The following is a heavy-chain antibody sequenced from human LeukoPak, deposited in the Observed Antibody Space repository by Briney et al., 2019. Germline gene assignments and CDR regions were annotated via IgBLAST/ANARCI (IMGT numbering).Heavy chain of an antibody. Sequence: SSGTLSLTCTVSGGSISSYYWSWVRQPPGKGLEWIGYIYYSGSTNYNPSLKSRVTISVDTSKNQFSLKLSSVTAADTAVYYCARVIGGSYGEYYFDYWGQGTLVTVSS. CDR1: GGSISSYY. D-gene: IGHD1-26*01. CDR3: ARVIGGSYGEYYFDY. J-gene: IGHJ4*02. CDR2: IYYSGST. V-gene: IGHV4-59*01.